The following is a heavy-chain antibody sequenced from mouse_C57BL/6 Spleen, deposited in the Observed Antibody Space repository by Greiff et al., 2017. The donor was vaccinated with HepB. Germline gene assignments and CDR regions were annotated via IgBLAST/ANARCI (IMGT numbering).Heavy chain of an antibody. Sequence: EVQLQQSGPELVKPGASVKIPCKASGYTFTDYNMDWVKQSHGKSLEWIGDINPNNGGTIYNQKFKGKATLTVDKSSSTAYMELRSLTSEDTAVYYCARADYGYPYYFDYWGQGTTLTVSS. J-gene: IGHJ2*01. CDR2: INPNNGGT. CDR3: ARADYGYPYYFDY. CDR1: GYTFTDYN. V-gene: IGHV1-18*01. D-gene: IGHD2-2*01.